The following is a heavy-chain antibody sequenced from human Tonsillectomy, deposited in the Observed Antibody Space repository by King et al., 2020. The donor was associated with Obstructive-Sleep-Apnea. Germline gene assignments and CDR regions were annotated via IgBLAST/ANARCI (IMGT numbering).Heavy chain of an antibody. CDR2: INPDSGGT. Sequence: HVQLVQSGAEVKKPGASVKVSCKACGYTFTDYYIHWVRQAPGRGLEWMAWINPDSGGTTYAQKYQGRVTMTRDTSISTAYMELSRLRSDDTAIYYCAKGRRLGEFFFDYNGMDVWGQGTTVIVSS. J-gene: IGHJ6*02. CDR1: GYTFTDYY. V-gene: IGHV1-2*02. CDR3: AKGRRLGEFFFDYNGMDV. D-gene: IGHD3-10*01.